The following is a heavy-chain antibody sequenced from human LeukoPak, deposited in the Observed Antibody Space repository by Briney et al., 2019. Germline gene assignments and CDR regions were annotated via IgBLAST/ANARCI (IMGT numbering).Heavy chain of an antibody. CDR2: IYHSGST. CDR3: ARGTGGSSSWYTHNWFDP. D-gene: IGHD6-13*01. CDR1: GYSISSGYY. Sequence: SETLSLTCTVSGYSISSGYYWGWIRQPPGKGLEWIGSIYHSGSTYYNPSLKSRVTISVDTSKNQFSLKLSSVTAADTAVYYCARGTGGSSSWYTHNWFDPWGQGTLVTVSS. J-gene: IGHJ5*02. V-gene: IGHV4-38-2*02.